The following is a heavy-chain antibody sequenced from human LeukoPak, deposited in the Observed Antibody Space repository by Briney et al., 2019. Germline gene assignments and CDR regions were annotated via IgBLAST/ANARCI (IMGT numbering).Heavy chain of an antibody. J-gene: IGHJ5*02. CDR3: ASEGNYGDYSRWFDP. V-gene: IGHV1-69*13. Sequence: SVKVSCKASGGTFSSYAISWVRQAPGQGLEWMGGIIPIFGTANYALKFQGRVTITADESTSTAYMELSSLRSEDTAVYYCASEGNYGDYSRWFDPWGQGTLVTVSS. CDR1: GGTFSSYA. D-gene: IGHD4-17*01. CDR2: IIPIFGTA.